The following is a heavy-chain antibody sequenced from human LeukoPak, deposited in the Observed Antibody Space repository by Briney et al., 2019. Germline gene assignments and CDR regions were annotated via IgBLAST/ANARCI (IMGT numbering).Heavy chain of an antibody. J-gene: IGHJ4*02. CDR1: RFTFTSYA. CDR2: ISGSGGST. Sequence: GGSLRLSCAASRFTFTSYAMSWVRQAPGKGLEWVSAISGSGGSTYYADSVKGRFTISRDNSKNTLYLQMNSLRAEDTAVYYCAKVGKQWLALASLYDYWGQGTLVTVSS. D-gene: IGHD6-19*01. V-gene: IGHV3-23*01. CDR3: AKVGKQWLALASLYDY.